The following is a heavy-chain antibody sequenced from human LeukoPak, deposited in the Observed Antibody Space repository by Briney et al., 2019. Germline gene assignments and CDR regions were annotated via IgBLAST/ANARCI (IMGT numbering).Heavy chain of an antibody. CDR3: ARYNWNDAFDI. Sequence: PSETLSLTCTVSGGSISSGSYYWSWIRQPAGKGLEWIGRIYTSGSTNYNPSLKSRVTISVDTSKNQFSLKLSSVTAADMAVYYCARYNWNDAFDIRGQGTMVTVSS. CDR2: IYTSGST. V-gene: IGHV4-61*02. D-gene: IGHD1-1*01. CDR1: GGSISSGSYY. J-gene: IGHJ3*02.